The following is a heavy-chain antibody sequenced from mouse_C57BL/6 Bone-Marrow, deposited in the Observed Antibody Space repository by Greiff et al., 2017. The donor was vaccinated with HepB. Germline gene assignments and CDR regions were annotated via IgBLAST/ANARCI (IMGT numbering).Heavy chain of an antibody. CDR1: GYAFSSSW. J-gene: IGHJ1*03. D-gene: IGHD3-2*02. CDR2: IYPGDGDT. Sequence: VQLVESGPELVKPGASVKISCKASGYAFSSSWMNWVKQRPGKGLEWIGRIYPGDGDTNYNGKFKGKATLTADKSSSTAYMQLSSLTSEDSAVYFCARPRQLRLPYFDVWGTGTTVTVSS. V-gene: IGHV1-82*01. CDR3: ARPRQLRLPYFDV.